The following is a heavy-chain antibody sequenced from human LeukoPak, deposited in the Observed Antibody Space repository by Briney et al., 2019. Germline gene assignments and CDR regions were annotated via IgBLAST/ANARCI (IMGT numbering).Heavy chain of an antibody. D-gene: IGHD3-10*01. V-gene: IGHV4-39*01. J-gene: IGHJ4*02. CDR3: ARLSPTSGGDY. CDR1: GGSISSSSYY. Sequence: PSETLSLTCTVSGGSISSSSYYWGWIRQPPGKGLEWIGSIYYSGSTYYNPPLKSRVTISVDTSKNQFSLKLSSVTAADTAVYYCARLSPTSGGDYWGQGTLVTVSS. CDR2: IYYSGST.